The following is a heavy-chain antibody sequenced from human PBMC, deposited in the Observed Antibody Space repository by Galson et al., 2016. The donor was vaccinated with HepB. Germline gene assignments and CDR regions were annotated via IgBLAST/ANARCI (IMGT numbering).Heavy chain of an antibody. CDR3: TRTLSDFWSGYFFDY. D-gene: IGHD3-3*01. J-gene: IGHJ4*02. CDR1: GFTFSGSA. Sequence: SLRLSCAASGFTFSGSAMHWVRQASGKGLEWVGRVRTKANSYATTYAASVKGRFTISRDDSKNTAYLQMNSLKTEDTAVYFCTRTLSDFWSGYFFDYWGQGTLVTVSS. V-gene: IGHV3-73*01. CDR2: VRTKANSYAT.